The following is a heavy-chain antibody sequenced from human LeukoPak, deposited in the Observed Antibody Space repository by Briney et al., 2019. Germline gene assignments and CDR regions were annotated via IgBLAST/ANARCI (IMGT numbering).Heavy chain of an antibody. Sequence: PGGSLRLSCAASGFTFSSYWMHWVRQAPGKGLVWVSRINSDGSSTSYADSVKGRFTISRDNAENTLYLQMNSLRAEDTAVYYCARAGGLALLNYYNYMDVWGKGTTVTVPS. V-gene: IGHV3-74*01. CDR3: ARAGGLALLNYYNYMDV. CDR2: INSDGSST. J-gene: IGHJ6*03. CDR1: GFTFSSYW. D-gene: IGHD4-23*01.